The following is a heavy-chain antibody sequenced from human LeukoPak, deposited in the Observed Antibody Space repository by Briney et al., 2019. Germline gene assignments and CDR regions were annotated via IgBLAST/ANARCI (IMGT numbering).Heavy chain of an antibody. D-gene: IGHD6-13*01. CDR1: GGSLSSYY. Sequence: PSETLSLTCTVSGGSLSSYYWSWIRQPPGKGLEWIGYVYYSGATNYNPSLKSRVTISVDTSKSELSLRLNSVTAADTAVYYCARRTLGSSWFYDYWGQGTLVTVSS. V-gene: IGHV4-59*01. J-gene: IGHJ4*02. CDR2: VYYSGAT. CDR3: ARRTLGSSWFYDY.